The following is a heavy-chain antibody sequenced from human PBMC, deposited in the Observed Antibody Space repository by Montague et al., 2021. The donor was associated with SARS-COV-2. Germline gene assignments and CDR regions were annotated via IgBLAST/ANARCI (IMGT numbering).Heavy chain of an antibody. CDR1: GGSISSSSHY. CDR3: ARHSGDYTIFGVVIYYMDV. J-gene: IGHJ6*03. CDR2: IYYSGST. V-gene: IGHV4-39*01. D-gene: IGHD3-3*01. Sequence: SQTLSLTCTVSGGSISSSSHYWGWIRQPPGKGLEWIGSIYYSGSTYYNPSLKSRVTISVDTSKNQFSLKLGSVTAADTAVFYCARHSGDYTIFGVVIYYMDVWGKGTTVTVSS.